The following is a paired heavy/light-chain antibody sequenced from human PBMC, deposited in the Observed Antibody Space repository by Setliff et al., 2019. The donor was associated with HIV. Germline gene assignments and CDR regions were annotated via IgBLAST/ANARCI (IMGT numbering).Heavy chain of an antibody. D-gene: IGHD4-17*01. V-gene: IGHV4-59*01. CDR1: GGSISSYY. CDR2: IYFSGIT. Sequence: QVQLQESGPGLVKPSETLSLTCSISGGSISSYYWSWIRQPPGKGLEWIGYIYFSGITNYSPSLKSRVTMSVDTSKNEFSLKMTSMTPADTAFYYCARQYGANSGRHFQHWGQGTLVIVSS. J-gene: IGHJ1*01. CDR3: ARQYGANSGRHFQH.
Light chain of an antibody. CDR3: CSYAGSGTYV. V-gene: IGLV2-23*01. Sequence: QSALTQPASVSGSPGQSITISCTGTSSDVGSYNLVSWYQQHPGNAPKLMIFEASKRPSGVSDRFSGSKSGNTASLTISGLQAEDECDYYCCSYAGSGTYVFGTGTKVTVL. CDR1: SSDVGSYNL. J-gene: IGLJ1*01. CDR2: EAS.